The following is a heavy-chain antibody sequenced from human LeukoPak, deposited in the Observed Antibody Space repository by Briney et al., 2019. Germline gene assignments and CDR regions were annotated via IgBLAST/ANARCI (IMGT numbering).Heavy chain of an antibody. Sequence: SETLSLTCTVSGGSISSYYWSWIRQPPGKGLEWIGYIYYSGSTNYNPSLKSRVTISVDTSKNQFSLKLSSVTAADTAVYYCARFAYSGYDPNWFDPWGRGTLVTVSS. CDR3: ARFAYSGYDPNWFDP. D-gene: IGHD5-12*01. V-gene: IGHV4-59*01. CDR2: IYYSGST. CDR1: GGSISSYY. J-gene: IGHJ5*02.